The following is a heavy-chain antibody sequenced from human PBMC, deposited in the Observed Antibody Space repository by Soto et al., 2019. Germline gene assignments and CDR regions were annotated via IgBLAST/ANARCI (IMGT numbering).Heavy chain of an antibody. J-gene: IGHJ4*02. CDR3: ARGRSDILTGYCRYFDY. CDR2: IYCSGST. CDR1: GGSISSSSYY. Sequence: ETLSLTCTVSGGSISSSSYYWGWIRQPPGKGLEWIGSIYCSGSTYYNPSLKSRVTISVDTSKNQFSLKLSSVTAADTAVYYCARGRSDILTGYCRYFDYWGQGTQVTVS. V-gene: IGHV4-39*01. D-gene: IGHD3-9*01.